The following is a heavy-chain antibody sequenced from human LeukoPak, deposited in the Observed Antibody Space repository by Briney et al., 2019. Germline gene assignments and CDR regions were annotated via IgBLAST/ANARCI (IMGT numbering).Heavy chain of an antibody. V-gene: IGHV3-23*01. CDR2: ISGSGGST. CDR3: AKFGRYCSSTSCYTNFDY. Sequence: GGSLRLSCAASGFTFSSYAMSWVRQAPGKGLEWVSAISGSGGSTYYADSVKGRFTISRDNSKNTLYLQMNSLRAEDTAVYYCAKFGRYCSSTSCYTNFDYWGQGTLVTVSS. CDR1: GFTFSSYA. J-gene: IGHJ4*02. D-gene: IGHD2-2*02.